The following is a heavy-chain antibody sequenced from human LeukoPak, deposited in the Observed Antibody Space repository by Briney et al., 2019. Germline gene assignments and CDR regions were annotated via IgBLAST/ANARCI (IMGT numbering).Heavy chain of an antibody. J-gene: IGHJ4*02. D-gene: IGHD5-18*01. CDR2: ISSSSSYI. Sequence: GGSLRLSCAASGFTFSSYSMNWVRQAPGKGLEWVSSISSSSSYIYYADSVKGRFTISRDNAKNSLYLQMNSLRAEDTAVYYCAGDYVDTAMVFDYWGQGALVTVSS. CDR3: AGDYVDTAMVFDY. V-gene: IGHV3-21*01. CDR1: GFTFSSYS.